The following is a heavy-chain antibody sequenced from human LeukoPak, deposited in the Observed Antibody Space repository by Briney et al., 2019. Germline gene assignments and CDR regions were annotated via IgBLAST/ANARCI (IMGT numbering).Heavy chain of an antibody. J-gene: IGHJ4*02. D-gene: IGHD2-2*01. CDR3: ARESTPAY. Sequence: PSETLSLTCTVSGGSISSGDYYWSWIRQPPGKGLEWIGHIYYSGSTNYNPSLRSRVSMSVDTSKNQFSLNLSSVTAADTAVYYCARESTPAYWGQGTLVTVSS. V-gene: IGHV4-61*08. CDR1: GGSISSGDYY. CDR2: IYYSGST.